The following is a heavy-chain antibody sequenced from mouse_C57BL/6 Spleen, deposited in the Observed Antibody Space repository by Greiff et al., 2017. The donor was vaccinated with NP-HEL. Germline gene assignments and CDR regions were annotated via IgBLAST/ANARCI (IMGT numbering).Heavy chain of an antibody. J-gene: IGHJ3*01. CDR3: AREGAYYSNYAFAY. CDR2: IYPGDGDT. CDR1: GYAFSSYW. Sequence: QVQLQQSGAELVKPGASVKISCKASGYAFSSYWMNWVKQRPGKGLEWIGQIYPGDGDTNYNGKFKGKATLTADKSSSTAYMQLSSLTSEDSAVYFCAREGAYYSNYAFAYWGQGTLVTVSA. D-gene: IGHD2-5*01. V-gene: IGHV1-80*01.